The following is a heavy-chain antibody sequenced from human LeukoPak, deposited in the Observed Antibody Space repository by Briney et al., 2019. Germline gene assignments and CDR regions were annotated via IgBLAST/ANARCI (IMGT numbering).Heavy chain of an antibody. Sequence: GESLQISCKGSGYSFTSYWIGWVHQMPGKGLEWMGIIYPGDSDTRYSPSFQGQVTISADKSISTAYLQWSSLKASDTAMYYCARQGLYSYYGMDVWGQGTTVTVSS. CDR3: ARQGLYSYYGMDV. CDR1: GYSFTSYW. CDR2: IYPGDSDT. V-gene: IGHV5-51*07. J-gene: IGHJ6*02.